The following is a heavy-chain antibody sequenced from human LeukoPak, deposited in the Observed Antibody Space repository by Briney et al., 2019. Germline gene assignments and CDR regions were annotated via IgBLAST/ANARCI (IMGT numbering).Heavy chain of an antibody. J-gene: IGHJ4*02. Sequence: GGSLRLSCAAPGFTFSSYWMTWVRQAPVKGLEWVANINEDGSEKNYVDSVKGRFTVSRDNAENSLYLQMNSLGAEDTAVYYCAAEGGRRDDYWGQGTLVTVSS. CDR1: GFTFSSYW. V-gene: IGHV3-7*03. CDR2: INEDGSEK. CDR3: AAEGGRRDDY. D-gene: IGHD6-25*01.